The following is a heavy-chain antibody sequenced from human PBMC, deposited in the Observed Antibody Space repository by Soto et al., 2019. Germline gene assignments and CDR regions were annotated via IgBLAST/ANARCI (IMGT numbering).Heavy chain of an antibody. D-gene: IGHD3-10*01. Sequence: QVQLVQSGAEVKKPGASVKVSCKASGYTFTSYGISWVRQAPGQGLEWMGWISTYNGNTKYAQKLQGRVTMTTDTSPSTAYMELMSLSSDDAAVFYCAREMVRGVGSDYWGQWTLVTVSS. V-gene: IGHV1-18*01. J-gene: IGHJ4*02. CDR1: GYTFTSYG. CDR2: ISTYNGNT. CDR3: AREMVRGVGSDY.